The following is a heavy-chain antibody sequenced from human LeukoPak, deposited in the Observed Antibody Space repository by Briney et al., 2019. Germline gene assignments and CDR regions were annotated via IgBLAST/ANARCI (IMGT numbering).Heavy chain of an antibody. Sequence: SETLSLTCAVSGGSISSGGYSWSWIRQPPGKGLEWIGYIYHSGSTYYNPSLKSRVTISVDRSKYQFSLKLSSVTAADTAVYYCARAQNYDILTGYNNWFDPWGQGTLVTVSS. D-gene: IGHD3-9*01. CDR3: ARAQNYDILTGYNNWFDP. CDR1: GGSISSGGYS. J-gene: IGHJ5*02. CDR2: IYHSGST. V-gene: IGHV4-30-2*01.